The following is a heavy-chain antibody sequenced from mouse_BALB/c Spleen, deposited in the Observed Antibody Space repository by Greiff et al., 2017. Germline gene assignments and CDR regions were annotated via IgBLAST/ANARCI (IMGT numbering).Heavy chain of an antibody. J-gene: IGHJ2*01. Sequence: VQLQQSGAELVKPGASVKLSCTASGFNIKDTYMHWVKQRPEQGLEWIGRIDPANGNTKYDPKFQGKATITADTSSNTAYLQLSSLTSEDTAVYYCARSTMTLYWGQGTTLTVAS. CDR2: IDPANGNT. V-gene: IGHV14-3*02. CDR3: ARSTMTLY. D-gene: IGHD2-4*01. CDR1: GFNIKDTY.